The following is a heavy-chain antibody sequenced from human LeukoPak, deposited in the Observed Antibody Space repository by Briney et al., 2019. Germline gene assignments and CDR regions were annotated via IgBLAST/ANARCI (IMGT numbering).Heavy chain of an antibody. J-gene: IGHJ4*02. V-gene: IGHV3-33*01. CDR1: GFTFSSYG. D-gene: IGHD4-23*01. CDR2: IWYDGSNK. Sequence: GGSLRLSCAASGFTFSSYGMHWVRQAPGKGLEWVAVIWYDGSNKYYADSVKGRFTISRDNSKNTLYLQMNSQRAEDTAVYYCARHDYGGNSGGFDYWGQGTLVTVSS. CDR3: ARHDYGGNSGGFDY.